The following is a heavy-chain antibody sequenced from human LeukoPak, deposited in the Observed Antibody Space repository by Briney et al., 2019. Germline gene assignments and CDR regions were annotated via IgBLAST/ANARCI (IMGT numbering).Heavy chain of an antibody. CDR1: GFTFSRFW. Sequence: GGSLRLSCAASGFTFSRFWMSWVRQAPGKGLEWVANIKQDGSEKYYVDSVKGRFTISRDSAKNSLYLQMNSLRADDTAVFYCARDGTYTDYDPDFDIWGQGTLVTVSS. CDR3: ARDGTYTDYDPDFDI. V-gene: IGHV3-7*04. CDR2: IKQDGSEK. D-gene: IGHD5-12*01. J-gene: IGHJ4*02.